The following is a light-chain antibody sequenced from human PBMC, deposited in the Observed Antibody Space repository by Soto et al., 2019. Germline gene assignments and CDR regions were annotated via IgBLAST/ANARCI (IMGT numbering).Light chain of an antibody. CDR1: QGISSW. J-gene: IGKJ5*01. Sequence: EIQMTQSPSSVSASVGARVTITCRASQGISSWLAWHQQKPGKAPKLRIYAASSLQSGVPSRFSGSGSGTDFTLTISSMQPEDFATYYCQQANSWITFGQGTRLEIK. CDR2: AAS. CDR3: QQANSWIT. V-gene: IGKV1-12*01.